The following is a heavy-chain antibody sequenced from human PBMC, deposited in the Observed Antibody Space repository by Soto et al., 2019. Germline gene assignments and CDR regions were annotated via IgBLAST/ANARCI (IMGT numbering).Heavy chain of an antibody. J-gene: IGHJ4*02. D-gene: IGHD3-22*01. V-gene: IGHV3-23*01. CDR3: ARVYTYYYDSSGYYPFDY. Sequence: GGSLRLSCATSGLTFSNYAMSWVRQAPGGGLEWVSSMSGSSSTTYYADSVRGRFTISRDRSKNTLYLQMNSLRAEDTAVYYCARVYTYYYDSSGYYPFDYWGQGTLVTVSS. CDR1: GLTFSNYA. CDR2: MSGSSSTT.